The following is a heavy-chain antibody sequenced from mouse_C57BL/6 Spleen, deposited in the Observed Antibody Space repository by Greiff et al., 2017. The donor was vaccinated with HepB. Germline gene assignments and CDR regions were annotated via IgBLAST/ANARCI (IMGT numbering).Heavy chain of an antibody. V-gene: IGHV5-6*02. J-gene: IGHJ3*01. CDR1: GFTFSSYG. CDR2: ISSGGSYT. CDR3: ARQGEIYYDYDWFAY. D-gene: IGHD2-4*01. Sequence: DVKLVESGGDLVKPGGSLKLSCAASGFTFSSYGMSWVRQTPDKRLEWVATISSGGSYTYYPDSVKGRFTISRDNAKNTLYLQMSSLKSEDTAMYYCARQGEIYYDYDWFAYWGQGTLVTVSA.